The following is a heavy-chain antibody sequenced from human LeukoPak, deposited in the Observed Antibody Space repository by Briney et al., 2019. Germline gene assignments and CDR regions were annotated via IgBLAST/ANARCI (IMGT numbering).Heavy chain of an antibody. V-gene: IGHV4-59*12. D-gene: IGHD2-2*01. Sequence: PSETLSLTCTVSGGSISSYYWSWIRQPPGKGLQWIGSIYYSGSTYYNPSLKSRVTISVDTSKNQFSLKLSSVTAADTAVYYCARDFRYCSSTSCPGFDYWGQGTLVTVSS. CDR3: ARDFRYCSSTSCPGFDY. CDR1: GGSISSYY. J-gene: IGHJ4*02. CDR2: IYYSGST.